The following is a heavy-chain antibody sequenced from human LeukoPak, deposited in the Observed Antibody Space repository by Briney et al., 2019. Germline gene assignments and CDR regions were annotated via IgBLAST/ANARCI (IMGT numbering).Heavy chain of an antibody. CDR2: INHVGST. CDR1: GGSFSTYY. Sequence: SETLSLTCAVYGGSFSTYYWTWIRQPPGKGLEFIGEINHVGSTNYNPSLKSRLTISVDTSKKQFSLKLSSLTAADTAVYYCSLGGDFDYWGQGTLVTVSS. CDR3: SLGGDFDY. J-gene: IGHJ4*02. D-gene: IGHD3-16*01. V-gene: IGHV4-34*01.